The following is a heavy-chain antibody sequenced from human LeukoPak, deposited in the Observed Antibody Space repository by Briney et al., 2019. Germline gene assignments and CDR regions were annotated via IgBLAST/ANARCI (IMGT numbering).Heavy chain of an antibody. V-gene: IGHV1-8*01. CDR2: MNPNSGNT. J-gene: IGHJ6*03. Sequence: GASVKVSCKASGYTFTSYDINWVRQATGQGLEWMGWMNPNSGNTGYAQKFQGRVTMTRNTSISTAYMELSSLRSEDTAVYYCARARDYYDSSGYDDNYYYYYYMDVWGKGTTVTVSS. CDR1: GYTFTSYD. D-gene: IGHD3-22*01. CDR3: ARARDYYDSSGYDDNYYYYYYMDV.